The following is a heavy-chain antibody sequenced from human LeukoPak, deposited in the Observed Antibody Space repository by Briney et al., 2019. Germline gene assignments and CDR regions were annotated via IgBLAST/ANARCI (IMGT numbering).Heavy chain of an antibody. V-gene: IGHV4-59*12. J-gene: IGHJ4*02. D-gene: IGHD2-8*01. CDR3: ARGGDTDIVLMVYATTFDY. CDR1: GGSISTYY. Sequence: SETLSLTCTVSGGSISTYYWSWIRQPPGKGLEWIGYIYYSGITNYNPSLKSRVTISVDTSKNQFSLKLSSVTAADTAVYYRARGGDTDIVLMVYATTFDYWGQGTLVTVSS. CDR2: IYYSGIT.